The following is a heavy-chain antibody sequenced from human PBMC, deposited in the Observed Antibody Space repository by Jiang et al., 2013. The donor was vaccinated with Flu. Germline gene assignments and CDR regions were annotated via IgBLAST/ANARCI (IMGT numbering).Heavy chain of an antibody. J-gene: IGHJ6*02. CDR3: ARDYCSSTSAYSCRNGMDV. V-gene: IGHV4-30-2*04. D-gene: IGHD2-2*01. Sequence: LKSRVTISEDTSKNQFSLKLSSVTAADTAVYYCARDYCSSTSAYSCRNGMDVWGQGTPVTVSS.